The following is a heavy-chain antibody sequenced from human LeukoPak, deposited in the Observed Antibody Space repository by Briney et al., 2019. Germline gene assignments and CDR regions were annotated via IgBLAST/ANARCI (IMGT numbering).Heavy chain of an antibody. D-gene: IGHD2-8*01. Sequence: ASVKVSCKASGYTFTSYGISWVRQGPGPRLEWKGWISAYNGNTNYAQKLQGRVTMTTDTSTSTAYMELRSLRSDDTAVYYCARQILYFPNWFDPWGQGTLVTVSS. CDR1: GYTFTSYG. CDR3: ARQILYFPNWFDP. CDR2: ISAYNGNT. V-gene: IGHV1-18*01. J-gene: IGHJ5*02.